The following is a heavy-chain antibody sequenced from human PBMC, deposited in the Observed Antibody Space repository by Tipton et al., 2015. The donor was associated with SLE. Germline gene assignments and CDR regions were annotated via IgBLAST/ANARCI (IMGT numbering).Heavy chain of an antibody. J-gene: IGHJ1*01. V-gene: IGHV4-61*02. D-gene: IGHD6-13*01. CDR3: AREHRGYSNSHGY. Sequence: TLSLTCSVSGGSIGRSRYYCACFRQPAGKALEWIGRDDNTGGTNSNPSFQTQVTISVDTSKNQFSLKLSSVPAADPAIYYCAREHRGYSNSHGYWRQGALVNGSS. CDR1: GGSIGRSRYY. CDR2: DDNTGGT.